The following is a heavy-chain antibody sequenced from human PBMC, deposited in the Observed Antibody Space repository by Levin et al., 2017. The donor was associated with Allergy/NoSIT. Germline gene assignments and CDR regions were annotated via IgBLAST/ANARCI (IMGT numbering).Heavy chain of an antibody. J-gene: IGHJ5*02. CDR3: AQTHSNYWFDP. CDR1: GGSISSGGYS. V-gene: IGHV4-30-2*01. Sequence: SETLSLTCAVSGGSISSGGYSWSWIRQPPGKGLEWIGYIYHSGSTYYNPSLKSRVTISVDRSKNQFSLKLSSVTAADTAVYYCAQTHSNYWFDPWGQGTLVTVSS. D-gene: IGHD4-11*01. CDR2: IYHSGST.